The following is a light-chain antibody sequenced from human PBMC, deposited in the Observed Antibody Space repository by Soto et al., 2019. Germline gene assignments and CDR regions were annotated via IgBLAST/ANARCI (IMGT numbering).Light chain of an antibody. V-gene: IGLV1-40*01. CDR2: AFT. CDR1: SSNTGAGYD. CDR3: QSYDSSLSGYV. J-gene: IGLJ1*01. Sequence: QSVLTQPPSVSGAPGQRVTISCTGSSSNTGAGYDVHWYQQFPGTAPKLLIFAFTNRPSGVPERFSGSKSGTSASLAITGLQAEDEADYYCQSYDSSLSGYVFGTGTKLTVL.